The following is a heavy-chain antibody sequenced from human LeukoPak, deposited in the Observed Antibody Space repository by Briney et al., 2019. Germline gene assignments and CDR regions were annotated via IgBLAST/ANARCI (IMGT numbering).Heavy chain of an antibody. CDR1: GFTFSDHY. CDR3: ARGDYGGDYFDY. V-gene: IGHV3-11*05. D-gene: IGHD4-23*01. J-gene: IGHJ4*02. CDR2: ISSGSTYT. Sequence: GGSLRLPCEVSGFTFSDHYMSWIRQAPGKRLEWVSYISSGSTYTNYADSVEGRFTISRDNAKNSLYLQMNSLRAEDTAVYYCARGDYGGDYFDYWGQGTLVTVSS.